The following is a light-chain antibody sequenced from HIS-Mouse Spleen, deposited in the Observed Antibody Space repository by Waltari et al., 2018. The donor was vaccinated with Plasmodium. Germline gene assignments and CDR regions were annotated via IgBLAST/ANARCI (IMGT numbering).Light chain of an antibody. CDR2: QAS. J-gene: IGLJ2*01. CDR3: QAWDSSTVV. Sequence: SYELTQPPSVSVSPGQTASITCSGDKLGDKYDCWYQQTPGQSPVLVIYQASKRPSGIPERFSGSNSGNTATLTISGTQAMDEADYYCQAWDSSTVVFGGGTKLTVL. CDR1: KLGDKY. V-gene: IGLV3-1*01.